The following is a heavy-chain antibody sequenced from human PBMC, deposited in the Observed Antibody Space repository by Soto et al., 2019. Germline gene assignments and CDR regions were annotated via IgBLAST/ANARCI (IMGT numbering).Heavy chain of an antibody. CDR2: MNPNSGNT. CDR3: AREIVARDAFDI. V-gene: IGHV1-8*01. J-gene: IGHJ3*02. Sequence: GASVKVSCKASGYTFTSYDINWVRQATGQGLEWMGWMNPNSGNTGYAQKFQGRVTMTRNTSISTAYMELSSLRSEDTAVYYCAREIVARDAFDIWGQGTMVTVSS. D-gene: IGHD5-12*01. CDR1: GYTFTSYD.